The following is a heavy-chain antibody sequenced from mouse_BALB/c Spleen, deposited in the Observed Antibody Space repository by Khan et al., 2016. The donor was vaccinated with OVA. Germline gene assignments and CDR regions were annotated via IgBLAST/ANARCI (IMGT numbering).Heavy chain of an antibody. J-gene: IGHJ4*01. CDR1: GYSITSDYA. CDR3: ARSLYYSDSYAMDY. Sequence: EVQLQESGPGLVKPSQSLSLTCTVTGYSITSDYAWNWIRQFPGNKLEWMGYISCTGSTSYNPSLKSRISITRDTSKNQFFLHLNSLTTEDTATYYCARSLYYSDSYAMDYWGQGTSVTVSS. V-gene: IGHV3-2*02. D-gene: IGHD2-13*01. CDR2: ISCTGST.